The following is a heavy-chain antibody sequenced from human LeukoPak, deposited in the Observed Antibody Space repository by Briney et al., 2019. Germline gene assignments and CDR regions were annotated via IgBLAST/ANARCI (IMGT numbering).Heavy chain of an antibody. Sequence: SETLSLTCAVYGGSFSGYYWSWIRQPPGKGLEWIGEINHSGSTNYNPSLKSRVTISVDASKNQFSLKLSSVTAADTAVYYCARGPSDIVVVPAAIASPYYYYGMDVWGQGTTVTVSS. CDR2: INHSGST. V-gene: IGHV4-34*01. J-gene: IGHJ6*02. CDR1: GGSFSGYY. D-gene: IGHD2-2*01. CDR3: ARGPSDIVVVPAAIASPYYYYGMDV.